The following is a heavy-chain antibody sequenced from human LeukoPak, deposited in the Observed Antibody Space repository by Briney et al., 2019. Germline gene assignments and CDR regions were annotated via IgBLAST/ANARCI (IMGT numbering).Heavy chain of an antibody. Sequence: GRSLRLSCAASGFTFDDYAMHWVRQAPGKGLEWVSGISWNSGGIGYADSVKGRFTISRDNAKNSLYLQMNSLRAEDMALYYCAKGGYYDSSGYYYVFDYWGQGTLVTVSS. CDR1: GFTFDDYA. D-gene: IGHD3-22*01. V-gene: IGHV3-9*03. CDR3: AKGGYYDSSGYYYVFDY. CDR2: ISWNSGGI. J-gene: IGHJ4*02.